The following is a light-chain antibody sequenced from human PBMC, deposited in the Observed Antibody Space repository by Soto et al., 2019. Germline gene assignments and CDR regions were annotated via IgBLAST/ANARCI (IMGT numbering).Light chain of an antibody. CDR2: DAS. CDR3: QVRDVWPI. V-gene: IGKV3-11*01. J-gene: IGKJ1*01. Sequence: IVLTQSPATLSLSPGERAALSCRASQSVSTSLAWYQHKPGQAPRPIIYDASKRAPGLPARFSGSGSGTDFTLTISSLEPEDFAVYYCQVRDVWPIIGQGTKV. CDR1: QSVSTS.